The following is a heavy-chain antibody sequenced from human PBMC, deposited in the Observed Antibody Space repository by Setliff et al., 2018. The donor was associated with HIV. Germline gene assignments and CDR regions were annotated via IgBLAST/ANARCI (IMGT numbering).Heavy chain of an antibody. V-gene: IGHV4-59*08. J-gene: IGHJ4*02. D-gene: IGHD6-6*01. CDR3: ARQLIAARLDSFDY. CDR2: IYYSGST. CDR1: GDFMNNFY. Sequence: SETLSLTCTVSGDFMNNFYWSWIRQPPGKGLEWIGYIYYSGSTNYNPSLKSRVTIAVDTSKNQFSLNLYSVTAADTAVYYCARQLIAARLDSFDYWAQGTLVTVSS.